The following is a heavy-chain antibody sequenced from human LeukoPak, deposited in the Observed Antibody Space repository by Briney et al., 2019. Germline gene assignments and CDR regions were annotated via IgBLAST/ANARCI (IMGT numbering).Heavy chain of an antibody. CDR1: GDSVSSNSAA. CDR3: AKDTTYYYDSNAMDV. V-gene: IGHV6-1*01. Sequence: SQTLSLTFAISGDSVSSNSAAWNWLRQSPSRGLEWLGRTYYRSKWYNDYAVSVKSRITINPDTSKNQFSLQLNSVTPEDTAVDYCAKDTTYYYDSNAMDVWGQGTTVTVSS. CDR2: TYYRSKWYN. J-gene: IGHJ6*02. D-gene: IGHD3-22*01.